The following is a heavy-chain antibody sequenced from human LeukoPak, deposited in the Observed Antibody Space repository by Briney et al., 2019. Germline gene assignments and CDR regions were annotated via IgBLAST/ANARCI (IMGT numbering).Heavy chain of an antibody. CDR1: GGSISSGGYY. J-gene: IGHJ4*02. D-gene: IGHD6-13*01. CDR2: IYYSGST. Sequence: SETLSLTCTVSGGSISSGGYYWSWIRQHPGKGLEWIGYIYYSGSTNYNPSLKSRVTISVDTSKNQFSLKLSSVTAADTAVYYCARGSSRSHFDYWGQGTLVTVSS. CDR3: ARGSSRSHFDY. V-gene: IGHV4-61*08.